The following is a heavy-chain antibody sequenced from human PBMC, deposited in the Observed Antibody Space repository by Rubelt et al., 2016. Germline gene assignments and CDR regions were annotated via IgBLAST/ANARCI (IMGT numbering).Heavy chain of an antibody. Sequence: GGSLRLSCAASGFTFRSYAMNWVREAPGKGLEWVSAIGGSDERTYYADSVKGRFTISRDNSKNTLQLQMNSLRAEDTAIYFFAKVKWQRQWQDWGQGTLVTVSS. V-gene: IGHV3-23*01. D-gene: IGHD6-19*01. CDR2: IGGSDERT. CDR1: GFTFRSYA. CDR3: AKVKWQRQWQD. J-gene: IGHJ4*02.